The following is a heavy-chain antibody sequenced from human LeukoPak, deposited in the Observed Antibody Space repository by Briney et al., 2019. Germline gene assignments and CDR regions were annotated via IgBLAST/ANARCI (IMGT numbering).Heavy chain of an antibody. CDR1: GGSISGDGYH. V-gene: IGHV4-39*01. CDR2: IHYSGST. J-gene: IGHJ5*02. CDR3: ARHVVDTAMVERDWFDP. D-gene: IGHD5-18*01. Sequence: SETLSLTCSVSGGSISGDGYHWGWIRRPPGKGLEWIGSIHYSGSTCYKTSLKSRVTVDIDTSKNQFSLRLSSVTAADTAVYCCARHVVDTAMVERDWFDPWGQGTLVTVSS.